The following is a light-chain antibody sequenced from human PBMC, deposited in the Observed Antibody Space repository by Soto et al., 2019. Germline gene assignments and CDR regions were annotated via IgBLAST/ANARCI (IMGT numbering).Light chain of an antibody. CDR2: DVS. Sequence: QSALTQPASGSGSPGQWITLSCTGTTSDVGGYNYVSWYQQHPGKAPKYMIYDVSNRPAGVYNRFSGYKSGNTASLTISGLQAEDEADYYCCSYTTSNTRQIVFGTGTKVTVL. J-gene: IGLJ1*01. V-gene: IGLV2-14*01. CDR3: CSYTTSNTRQIV. CDR1: TSDVGGYNY.